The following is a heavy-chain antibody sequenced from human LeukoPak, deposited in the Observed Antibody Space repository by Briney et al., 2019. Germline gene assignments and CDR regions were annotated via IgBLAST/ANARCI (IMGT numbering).Heavy chain of an antibody. V-gene: IGHV3-7*01. Sequence: GRSLRLSCAASGFTFRSYAMHWVRQAPGKGLEWVANIKKDGSEKYYVDSVKGRFTISRDNAKTSLYLQMNSLRAEDTAVYYCARDLSGVTGYTYGRGIDYWGQGTLVTVSS. D-gene: IGHD5-18*01. CDR3: ARDLSGVTGYTYGRGIDY. CDR1: GFTFRSYA. CDR2: IKKDGSEK. J-gene: IGHJ4*02.